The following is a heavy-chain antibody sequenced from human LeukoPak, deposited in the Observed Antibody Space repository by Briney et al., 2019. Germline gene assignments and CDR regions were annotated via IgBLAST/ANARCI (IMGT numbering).Heavy chain of an antibody. Sequence: ASVKVSCKASGYPFPSYGISWVRQAPGQGLEWMGWISAYNGNTNYAQKLQDRVTVATDRSTSTAYMELRSLRSDDTVVYYCARDSGALAVGATNDYWGQGTLVTVSS. J-gene: IGHJ4*02. V-gene: IGHV1-18*01. D-gene: IGHD1-26*01. CDR2: ISAYNGNT. CDR3: ARDSGALAVGATNDY. CDR1: GYPFPSYG.